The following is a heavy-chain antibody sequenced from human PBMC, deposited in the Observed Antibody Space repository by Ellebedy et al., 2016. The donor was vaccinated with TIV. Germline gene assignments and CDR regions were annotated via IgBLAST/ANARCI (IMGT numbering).Heavy chain of an antibody. CDR2: INAGNGNT. CDR1: GYTFTSYA. Sequence: ASVKVSCKASGYTFTSYAMHWVRQAPGQRLEWMGWINAGNGNTKYSQKFQGRVTITSDTSASTAYMELSSLRSEETAVYYCARASTYGSGSQPIDYWGQGTLVTVSS. V-gene: IGHV1-3*01. CDR3: ARASTYGSGSQPIDY. J-gene: IGHJ4*02. D-gene: IGHD3-10*01.